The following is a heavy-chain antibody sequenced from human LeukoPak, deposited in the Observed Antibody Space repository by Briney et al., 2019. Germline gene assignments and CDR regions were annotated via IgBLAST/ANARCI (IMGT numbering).Heavy chain of an antibody. CDR3: ARSTYADAFDI. CDR2: IYPGDSDT. V-gene: IGHV5-51*01. CDR1: GNTFNTYW. Sequence: GESLKISCKGSGNTFNTYWIGWVRQMPGKGLEWMGIIYPGDSDTRYSPSFQGQVTISADKSISTAYLQWSSLKASDTAMYYCARSTYADAFDIWGQGTMVTVSS. D-gene: IGHD4-17*01. J-gene: IGHJ3*02.